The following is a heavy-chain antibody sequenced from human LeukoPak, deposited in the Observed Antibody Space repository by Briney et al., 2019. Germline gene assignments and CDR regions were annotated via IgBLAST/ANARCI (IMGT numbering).Heavy chain of an antibody. CDR2: INPSGGST. CDR3: ARASRGAYSSKGEYYFDY. Sequence: ASVKVSCKASGYTFTNYYIHWVRQAPGQGLECMGIINPSGGSTSYAQKFQGRVTMTRDMSTSTVYMELSSLRSEDTAVYYCARASRGAYSSKGEYYFDYWGQGTLVTVSS. V-gene: IGHV1-46*01. J-gene: IGHJ4*02. D-gene: IGHD6-19*01. CDR1: GYTFTNYY.